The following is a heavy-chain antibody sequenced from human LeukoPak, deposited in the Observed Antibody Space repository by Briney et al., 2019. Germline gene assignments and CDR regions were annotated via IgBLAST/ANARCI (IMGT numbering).Heavy chain of an antibody. J-gene: IGHJ6*02. CDR1: GFTFCSYG. V-gene: IGHV3-33*01. D-gene: IGHD3-10*01. CDR3: ARESSRYYYGMDV. CDR2: IWYDGSNK. Sequence: GGSLRLSCAASGFTFCSYGMHWVRQAPGKGLEWVAVIWYDGSNKYYADSVKGRFTISRDNSKNTLYLQMNSLRAEDTAVYYCARESSRYYYGMDVWGQGTTVTVSS.